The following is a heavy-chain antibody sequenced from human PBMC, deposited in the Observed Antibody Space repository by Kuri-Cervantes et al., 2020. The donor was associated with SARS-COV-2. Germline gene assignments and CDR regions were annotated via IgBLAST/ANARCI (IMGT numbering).Heavy chain of an antibody. V-gene: IGHV3-30*04. CDR3: ARPDCTINGVCFMDV. CDR2: ISYDGRNT. J-gene: IGHJ6*02. D-gene: IGHD2-8*01. CDR1: GFIFSDYA. Sequence: GESLKISCEASGFIFSDYAIDWVRQAPGKGLEWVAIISYDGRNTKFADSVKGRFTISRDNSRNTLYLQMNSLRAEDTAVFYCARPDCTINGVCFMDVWGQGTTVPSP.